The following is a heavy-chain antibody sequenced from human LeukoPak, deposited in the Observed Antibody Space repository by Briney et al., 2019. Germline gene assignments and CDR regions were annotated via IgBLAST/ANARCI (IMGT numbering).Heavy chain of an antibody. V-gene: IGHV1-18*01. J-gene: IGHJ5*02. CDR2: ISTYNGNT. D-gene: IGHD2-15*01. CDR1: GYTFTNYG. Sequence: ASVKVSCKTSGYTFTNYGISWVRQAPGQGLEWMGWISTYNGNTDYAQKLQGRVTMTTDTSTSTAYMELRSLRSDDTAVYNCARAPVVVAAARDWFDPWGQGTLVTVSS. CDR3: ARAPVVVAAARDWFDP.